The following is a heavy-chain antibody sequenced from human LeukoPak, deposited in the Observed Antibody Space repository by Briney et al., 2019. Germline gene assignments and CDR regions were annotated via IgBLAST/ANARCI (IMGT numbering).Heavy chain of an antibody. CDR2: IKQDGSEK. Sequence: GGSLRLSCAASGFTFSTYWMSWVRQAPGKGLEWVADIKQDGSEKYYVDSVKGRFTISRDNAKNSLYLQMNSLRAEDTAVYYCAFSGPFDAFDIWGQGTMVTVSS. J-gene: IGHJ3*02. CDR3: AFSGPFDAFDI. V-gene: IGHV3-7*01. CDR1: GFTFSTYW.